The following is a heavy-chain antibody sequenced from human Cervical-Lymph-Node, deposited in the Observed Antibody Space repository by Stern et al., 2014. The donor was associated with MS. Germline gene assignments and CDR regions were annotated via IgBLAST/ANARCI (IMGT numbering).Heavy chain of an antibody. J-gene: IGHJ4*02. Sequence: QVQLVQSGAEVREPGASVKVSCKASGYTFTSYGINWVRQAPGQGLEWMAWISTFNGHTKYAPNLQGRVTVTTDTSTNTAYMELTSLRSDDTAVYYCARDRSYYGSGIYFDYWGQGALVTVSS. CDR3: ARDRSYYGSGIYFDY. CDR1: GYTFTSYG. CDR2: ISTFNGHT. V-gene: IGHV1-18*01. D-gene: IGHD3-10*01.